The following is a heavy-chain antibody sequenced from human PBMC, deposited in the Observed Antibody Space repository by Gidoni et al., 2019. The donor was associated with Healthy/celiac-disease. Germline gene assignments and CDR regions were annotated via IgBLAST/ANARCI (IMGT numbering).Heavy chain of an antibody. J-gene: IGHJ4*02. CDR1: GFTFSNDW. Sequence: EAQLVVSGGALVKPGGSIRLSCAASGFTFSNDWMNWVRQAPGKGLEWVGRIKSKTSGGTRAYAAPVKGRFTISRYDSKNTLYLQMNSLKTEDTAVYYCTTDEYYYDSSGYLYYWGQGTLVTVSS. CDR3: TTDEYYYDSSGYLYY. D-gene: IGHD3-22*01. CDR2: IKSKTSGGTR. V-gene: IGHV3-15*07.